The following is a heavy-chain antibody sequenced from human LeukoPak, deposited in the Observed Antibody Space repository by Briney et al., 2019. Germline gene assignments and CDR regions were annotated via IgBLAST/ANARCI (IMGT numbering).Heavy chain of an antibody. CDR1: GFTFTTYW. CDR2: INSDDSST. J-gene: IGHJ4*02. V-gene: IGHV3-74*03. D-gene: IGHD4-17*01. CDR3: ARGGTGYGDLDY. Sequence: GGSLRLSCATSGFTFTTYWIHWVRQAPGKGLVWVSRINSDDSSTMYADSVRGRFTISRDNARSTVFLQMNSLRSEDSAPYYCARGGTGYGDLDYWGQGALVTVSS.